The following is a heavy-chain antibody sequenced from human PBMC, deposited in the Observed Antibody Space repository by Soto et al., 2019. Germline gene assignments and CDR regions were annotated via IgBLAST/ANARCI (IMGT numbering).Heavy chain of an antibody. CDR1: GGAFGTYA. J-gene: IGHJ6*02. D-gene: IGHD6-25*01. CDR2: IPPSFGTP. CDR3: ARVRAAGYYYYGMDV. V-gene: IGHV1-69*01. Sequence: QVQLVQSGAEVKKPGSSVKVSCKASGGAFGTYAISWVRQASGQGLEWMGGIPPSFGTPTYAQKFKGRVTITADESTSTVYMEVSSLRSDDTAVYYCARVRAAGYYYYGMDVWGQGTTVTVSS.